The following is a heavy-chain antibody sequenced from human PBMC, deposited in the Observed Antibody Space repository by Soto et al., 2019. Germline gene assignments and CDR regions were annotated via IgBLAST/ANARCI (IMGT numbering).Heavy chain of an antibody. CDR2: IYYRGYT. J-gene: IGHJ4*02. Sequence: SETLSLTCAVSDGSITSSSYYWGWIRQAPGRGLEWIGTIYYRGYTYYNPSLESRVTISADTSKNQLSLNLRSVTAADTAVYYCASPAGADYTFDYWGQGILVTVSS. D-gene: IGHD4-4*01. CDR1: DGSITSSSYY. V-gene: IGHV4-39*01. CDR3: ASPAGADYTFDY.